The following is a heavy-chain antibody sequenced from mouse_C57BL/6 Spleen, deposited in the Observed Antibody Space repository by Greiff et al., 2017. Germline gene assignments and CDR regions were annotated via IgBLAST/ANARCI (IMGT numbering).Heavy chain of an antibody. CDR3: AREGFLPYFDY. CDR2: IDPNSGGT. CDR1: GYTFTSYW. Sequence: QVQLKQPGAELVKPGASVKLSCKASGYTFTSYWMHWVKQRPGRGLEWIGRIDPNSGGTKYNEKFKSKATLTVDKPSSTAYMQLSSLTSEDSAVYYCAREGFLPYFDYWGQGTTLTVSS. J-gene: IGHJ2*01. V-gene: IGHV1-72*01.